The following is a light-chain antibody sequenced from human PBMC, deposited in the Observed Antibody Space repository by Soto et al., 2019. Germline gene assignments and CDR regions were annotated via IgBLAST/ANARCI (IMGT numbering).Light chain of an antibody. CDR3: QQYESYWM. Sequence: DIQMTQSPSSLPASVGDGVTVNCRASQRISTWLAWYQQKPGKAPKLLISDASSLETGVPSRFSGSGSGTEFTLIINSLQPDDFATYYCQQYESYWMFGQGTKVDIK. CDR2: DAS. CDR1: QRISTW. J-gene: IGKJ1*01. V-gene: IGKV1-5*01.